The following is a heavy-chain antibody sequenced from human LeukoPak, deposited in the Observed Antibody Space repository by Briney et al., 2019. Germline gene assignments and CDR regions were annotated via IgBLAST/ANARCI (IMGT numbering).Heavy chain of an antibody. Sequence: GGSLRLSCAASGFTFSSYSMNWVRQAPGKGLEWVSAISGSGGSTYYADSVKGRFTISRDNSKNTLYLQMNSLRAEDTAVYYCAKDRVVRRYCSSTSCYRYYFDYWGQGTLVTVSS. CDR3: AKDRVVRRYCSSTSCYRYYFDY. D-gene: IGHD2-2*01. V-gene: IGHV3-23*01. CDR2: ISGSGGST. J-gene: IGHJ4*02. CDR1: GFTFSSYS.